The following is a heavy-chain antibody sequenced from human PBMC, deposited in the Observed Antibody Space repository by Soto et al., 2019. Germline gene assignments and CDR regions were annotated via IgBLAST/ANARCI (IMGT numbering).Heavy chain of an antibody. CDR3: ARGGPIVGAIDY. J-gene: IGHJ4*02. Sequence: SETLSLTCAVSGGSISSSNWWSWVRQPPGKGLEWIGEIYHSGSTNYNPSLKSRFTISVDKSKNQFSLKLSSVTAADTAVYYCARGGPIVGAIDYWGQGTLVTVSS. CDR1: GGSISSSNW. CDR2: IYHSGST. V-gene: IGHV4-4*02. D-gene: IGHD1-26*01.